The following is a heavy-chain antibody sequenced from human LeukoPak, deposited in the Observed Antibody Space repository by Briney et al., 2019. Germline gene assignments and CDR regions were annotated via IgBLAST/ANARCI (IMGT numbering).Heavy chain of an antibody. V-gene: IGHV6-1*01. CDR3: ARDRWIQLWHAYYFDY. D-gene: IGHD5-18*01. CDR2: TYYRSKWYN. Sequence: SQTLSLTCAISGDSVSSNSAAWNWIRQSPSRGLEWLGRTYYRSKWYNDYAVSVKSRITINPDTSKNQFSLQLNSVTPEDTAVYYCARDRWIQLWHAYYFDYWGQGTLVTVSS. CDR1: GDSVSSNSAA. J-gene: IGHJ4*02.